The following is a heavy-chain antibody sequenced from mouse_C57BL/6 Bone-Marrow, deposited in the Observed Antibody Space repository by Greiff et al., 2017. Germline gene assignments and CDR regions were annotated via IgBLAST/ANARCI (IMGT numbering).Heavy chain of an antibody. J-gene: IGHJ4*01. CDR1: GFTFSNYW. CDR2: IRLKSDNYAT. D-gene: IGHD2-2*01. CDR3: AGGYYYAMDY. Sequence: EVKLVESGGGLVQPGGSMKLSCVASGFTFSNYWMNWVRQSPEKGLEWVAQIRLKSDNYATHYAESVKGKFTMSRDDSKSSVYLQMNNLRAEDTGIYYCAGGYYYAMDYWGQGTSVTVSS. V-gene: IGHV6-3*01.